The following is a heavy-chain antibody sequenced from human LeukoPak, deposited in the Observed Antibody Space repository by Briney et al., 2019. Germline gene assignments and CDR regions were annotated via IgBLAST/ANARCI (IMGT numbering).Heavy chain of an antibody. J-gene: IGHJ3*02. V-gene: IGHV1-2*02. CDR1: GYTFTGYY. Sequence: ASVKVSCKASGYTFTGYYMHWVRQAPGQGLEWMGWINPNSGGTNYAQRFQGRATMTRDTSISTAYMELSRLRSDDTAVYYCARDVTHYYDTSGYRDAVDIWGQGTMATVSS. CDR3: ARDVTHYYDTSGYRDAVDI. D-gene: IGHD3-22*01. CDR2: INPNSGGT.